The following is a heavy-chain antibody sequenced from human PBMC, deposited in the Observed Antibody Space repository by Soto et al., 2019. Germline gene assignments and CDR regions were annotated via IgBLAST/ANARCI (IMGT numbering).Heavy chain of an antibody. CDR2: INPNSGGT. D-gene: IGHD1-26*01. V-gene: IGHV1-2*04. Sequence: ASVKVSCKASGYTFTGYYMHWVRQAPGQGLEWMGWINPNSGGTNYAQKFQGWVTMTRDTSISTAYMELSSLRSEDTAVYYCARGAKNIYYYYGMDVWGQGTTVTVSS. CDR1: GYTFTGYY. J-gene: IGHJ6*02. CDR3: ARGAKNIYYYYGMDV.